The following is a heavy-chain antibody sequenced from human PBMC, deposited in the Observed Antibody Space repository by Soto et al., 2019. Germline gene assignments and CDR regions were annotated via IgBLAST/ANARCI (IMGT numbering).Heavy chain of an antibody. V-gene: IGHV3-30*18. Sequence: SLRLSCAASGFILSDYGMHWVRQAPGRGLEWVAFISFAGSTHYGESMNGRFTISRDTSKNMLYLQMNGLRPDDTGVYYCAKEQFNIGWTHPGSWGQGTLVTVSS. D-gene: IGHD6-19*01. J-gene: IGHJ5*02. CDR1: GFILSDYG. CDR3: AKEQFNIGWTHPGS. CDR2: ISFAGST.